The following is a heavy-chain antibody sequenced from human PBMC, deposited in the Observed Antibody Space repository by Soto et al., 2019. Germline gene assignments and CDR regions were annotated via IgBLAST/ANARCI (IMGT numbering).Heavy chain of an antibody. J-gene: IGHJ4*02. V-gene: IGHV3-30-3*01. Sequence: GGSLRLSCAASGFTFSSYAMHWVRQAPGKGLEWVAVISYDGSNKYYADSVKGRFTISRDNSKNTLYLQMNSLRAEDTAVYYCARGGYSGYGGYSSSWYVSPGIDYWGQGTLVTVSS. D-gene: IGHD6-13*01. CDR1: GFTFSSYA. CDR3: ARGGYSGYGGYSSSWYVSPGIDY. CDR2: ISYDGSNK.